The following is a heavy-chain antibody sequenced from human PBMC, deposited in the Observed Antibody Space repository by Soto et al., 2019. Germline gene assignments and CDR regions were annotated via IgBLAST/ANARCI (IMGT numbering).Heavy chain of an antibody. CDR1: GGSFSGYY. CDR3: ASHLRIAARPGKTTFDY. V-gene: IGHV4-34*01. CDR2: INHSGST. J-gene: IGHJ4*02. D-gene: IGHD6-6*01. Sequence: LSLTCAVYGGSFSGYYWSWIRQPPGKGLEWIGEINHSGSTNYNPSLKSRVTISVDTSKNQFSLKLSSVTAADTAVYYCASHLRIAARPGKTTFDYWGQGTLVTVSS.